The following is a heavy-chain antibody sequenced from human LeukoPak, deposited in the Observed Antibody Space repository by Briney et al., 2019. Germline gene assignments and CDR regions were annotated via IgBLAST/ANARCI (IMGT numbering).Heavy chain of an antibody. V-gene: IGHV3-49*04. J-gene: IGHJ4*02. Sequence: PGGSLRLSCRGSGFTFGDYVMSWVRQAPGKGLEWIGFIRSKTNGGTTEYAASVKDRFFISRDGAKSTTFLHMHSLKTEDTAVYYCTFSGWYYFHHWGQGTLVTVSS. D-gene: IGHD6-19*01. CDR1: GFTFGDYV. CDR3: TFSGWYYFHH. CDR2: IRSKTNGGTT.